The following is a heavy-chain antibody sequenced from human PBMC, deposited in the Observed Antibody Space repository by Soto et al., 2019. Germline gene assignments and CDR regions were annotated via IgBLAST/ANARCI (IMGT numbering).Heavy chain of an antibody. CDR1: GFPLSRYV. V-gene: IGHV3-30*18. CDR3: AKDVVVGATTGLGDYYYYYGMDV. Sequence: PGGSLSLSGSASGFPLSRYVMHWVRPAHGKGLEWVAVISYDGSNKYYADSVKGRFTISRDNSKNTLYLQMNSLRAEDTAVYYCAKDVVVGATTGLGDYYYYYGMDVWGQATTVNVS. J-gene: IGHJ6*02. CDR2: ISYDGSNK. D-gene: IGHD1-26*01.